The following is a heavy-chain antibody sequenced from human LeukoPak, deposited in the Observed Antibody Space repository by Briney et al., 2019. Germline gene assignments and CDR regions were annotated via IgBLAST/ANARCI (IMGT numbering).Heavy chain of an antibody. D-gene: IGHD2-21*02. Sequence: SETLSLTCAVYGGSFSAYCWSWIRQPPGKGLEWIGEINHSGSTNYNPSLKSRVTISVDTSKNQFSLKLSSVTAADTAVYYCASCSNNCYLRYFDLWGRGTLVTVAS. J-gene: IGHJ2*01. V-gene: IGHV4-34*01. CDR1: GGSFSAYC. CDR2: INHSGST. CDR3: ASCSNNCYLRYFDL.